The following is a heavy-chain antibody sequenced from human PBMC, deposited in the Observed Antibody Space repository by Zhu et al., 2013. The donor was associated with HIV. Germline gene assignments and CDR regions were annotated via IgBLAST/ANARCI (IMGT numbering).Heavy chain of an antibody. V-gene: IGHV1-69*01. CDR1: GGTFSSYA. Sequence: QVQLVQSGAEVKKPGSSVKVSCKASGGTFSSYAVSWVRQAPGQGLEWMGGIIPIFGTANYAQKFQGRVTITADESTSTAYMELSSLRSEDTAMYYCARELTVLAATYYYYGMDVWGQGTTVTVSS. CDR2: IIPIFGTA. CDR3: ARELTVLAATYYYYGMDV. J-gene: IGHJ6*02. D-gene: IGHD2-15*01.